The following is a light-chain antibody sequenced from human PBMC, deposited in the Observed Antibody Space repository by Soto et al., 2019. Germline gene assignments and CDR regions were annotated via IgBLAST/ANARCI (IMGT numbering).Light chain of an antibody. CDR1: QEIKTY. V-gene: IGKV1-9*01. CDR2: GTF. Sequence: IQLTQSPSSLSASVGDRVSITCRASQEIKTYLAWYQQKQGKAPKLLISGTFTLQSGVPSTFNGSGSGTDFTLTISRLQPEDFATYYCQHLNNYPPFTFGPGTKVDLE. J-gene: IGKJ3*01. CDR3: QHLNNYPPFT.